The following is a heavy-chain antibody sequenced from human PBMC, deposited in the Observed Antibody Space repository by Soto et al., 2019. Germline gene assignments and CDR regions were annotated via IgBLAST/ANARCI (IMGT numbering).Heavy chain of an antibody. V-gene: IGHV4-4*02. CDR1: GGSISSSNW. Sequence: SETLSLTCAVSGGSISSSNWWSWVRRPPGKGLEWIGEIYHSGSTNYNPSLKSRVAISVDKSKNQFSLKLSSVTAADTAVYYCARAQSSSWYNYGMDVWGQGTTVTVSS. D-gene: IGHD6-13*01. J-gene: IGHJ6*02. CDR3: ARAQSSSWYNYGMDV. CDR2: IYHSGST.